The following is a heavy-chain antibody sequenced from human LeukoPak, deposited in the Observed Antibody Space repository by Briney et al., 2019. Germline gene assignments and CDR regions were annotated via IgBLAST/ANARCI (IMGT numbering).Heavy chain of an antibody. J-gene: IGHJ4*02. V-gene: IGHV5-51*01. Sequence: GESLKISCKGSGYSFTTYWIGWVRQMPGKGLEWMGIIYPDDSDTRYSPSFQGQVTISADKSISTAYLQWSSLKASDTAMYYCARIVTMVRGVITNFDYWGQGTLVTVSS. CDR2: IYPDDSDT. D-gene: IGHD3-10*01. CDR3: ARIVTMVRGVITNFDY. CDR1: GYSFTTYW.